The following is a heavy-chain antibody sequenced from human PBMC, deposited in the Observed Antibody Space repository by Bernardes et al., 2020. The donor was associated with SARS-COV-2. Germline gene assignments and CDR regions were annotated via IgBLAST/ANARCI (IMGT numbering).Heavy chain of an antibody. J-gene: IGHJ6*03. CDR1: GGSISSYY. D-gene: IGHD3-3*01. V-gene: IGHV4-59*08. CDR3: ARAGSFTIFGVVHYYMDV. Sequence: SETLSLTCTVSGGSISSYYWSWIRQPPGKGLEWIGYIYYSGSTNYNPSLKSRVTISVDTSKNQFSLKLSSVTAADTAVYYCARAGSFTIFGVVHYYMDVWGKGTTVTVSS. CDR2: IYYSGST.